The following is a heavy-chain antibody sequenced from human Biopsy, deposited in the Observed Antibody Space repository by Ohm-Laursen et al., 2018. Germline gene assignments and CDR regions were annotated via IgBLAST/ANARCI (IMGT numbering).Heavy chain of an antibody. D-gene: IGHD3-10*02. CDR3: AKDVFGGFSGSTDYYAYYFDS. V-gene: IGHV3-23*01. Sequence: SLRLSCAASGFTFSSFAMSWVRQAPGKGLGWVSGISDSGGSTPYADSVKGRFSISRDTSKNTLYLQMNTLGTEDTAVYYFAKDVFGGFSGSTDYYAYYFDSWGQGTLVTVSS. CDR2: ISDSGGST. J-gene: IGHJ4*02. CDR1: GFTFSSFA.